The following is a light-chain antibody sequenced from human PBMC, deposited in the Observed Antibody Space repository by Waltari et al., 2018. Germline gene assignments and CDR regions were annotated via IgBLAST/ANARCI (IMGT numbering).Light chain of an antibody. CDR2: GVS. Sequence: QSAPTQPASVSGSPGQSITISCTGTSSDVGSYNLVSCYQHRPGKAPNLIIYGVSKRPSVVSNRFSGSKSGNTASLTISGLRTEDEADYYCCSYAGGSAFVFGTGTKITVL. V-gene: IGLV2-23*02. J-gene: IGLJ1*01. CDR1: SSDVGSYNL. CDR3: CSYAGGSAFV.